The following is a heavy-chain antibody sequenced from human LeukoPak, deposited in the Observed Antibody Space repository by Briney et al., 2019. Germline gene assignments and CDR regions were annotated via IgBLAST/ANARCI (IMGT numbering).Heavy chain of an antibody. CDR1: GGSISTGSYY. Sequence: PSETLSLTCTVSGGSISTGSYYWSWIRQPAGKGLEWIGRIYTGGSTNYNPSLNSRVTISLATSKNQFSLKLSSVTAADTAVYYCARDAYTYGYWFDPWGQGTLVTVSS. V-gene: IGHV4-61*02. CDR2: IYTGGST. CDR3: ARDAYTYGYWFDP. J-gene: IGHJ5*02. D-gene: IGHD5-18*01.